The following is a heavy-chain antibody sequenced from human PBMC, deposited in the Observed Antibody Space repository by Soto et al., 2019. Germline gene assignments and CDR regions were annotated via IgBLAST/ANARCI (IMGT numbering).Heavy chain of an antibody. CDR2: ISGYSGKT. D-gene: IGHD3-3*01. CDR1: GYRFSSYG. CDR3: ARDVRYDFTGWPDS. J-gene: IGHJ4*02. V-gene: IGHV1-18*01. Sequence: ASVKVSCKASGYRFSSYGITWVRQAPGQGLEWMGWISGYSGKTTYAQKVQGRVTLTTDASTSTAYMEMRGLGSDDTAVYYCARDVRYDFTGWPDSWGQGTLVTVSS.